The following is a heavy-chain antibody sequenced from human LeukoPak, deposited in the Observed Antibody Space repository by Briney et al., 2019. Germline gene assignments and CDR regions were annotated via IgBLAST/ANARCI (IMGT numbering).Heavy chain of an antibody. J-gene: IGHJ6*03. V-gene: IGHV4-39*02. Sequence: SETLSLTCTVSGGSISSSSYYWGWIRQPPGKGLEWIGSIYYSGSTYYNPSLKSRVTISVDTSKNQFSLKLSSVTAADTAVYYCAREAYGDYDSLSEYYYCYMDVWGKGTTVTISS. CDR2: IYYSGST. D-gene: IGHD4-17*01. CDR1: GGSISSSSYY. CDR3: AREAYGDYDSLSEYYYCYMDV.